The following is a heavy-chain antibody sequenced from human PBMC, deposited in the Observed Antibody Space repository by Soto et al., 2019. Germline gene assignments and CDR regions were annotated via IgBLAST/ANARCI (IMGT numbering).Heavy chain of an antibody. CDR1: GYTLTGDD. CDR2: MNPNSGNT. J-gene: IGHJ6*03. V-gene: IGHV1-8*01. Sequence: ALVNGACKASGYTLTGDDVNWVRQTKGQGLEWMGWMNPNSGNTGYAQKFQGRVTMTRNTSISTAYMELSSLRSEDTAVYYCARDRYNWNYNYYYYMDVWGKGTTVTAP. D-gene: IGHD1-20*01. CDR3: ARDRYNWNYNYYYYMDV.